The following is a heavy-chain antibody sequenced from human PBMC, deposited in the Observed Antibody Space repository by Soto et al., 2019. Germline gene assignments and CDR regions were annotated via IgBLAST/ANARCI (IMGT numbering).Heavy chain of an antibody. CDR1: GFTFSSYA. Sequence: EVQLLESGGGLVQPGGSLRLSCAASGFTFSSYAMSWVRQAPGKGLEWVSAISGSGGTTYYADSVKGRFTISRDNAKNSLYLQMNSLRAEDTAVYYCARVQLERQAFDIWGQGTMVTVSS. CDR3: ARVQLERQAFDI. J-gene: IGHJ3*02. CDR2: ISGSGGTT. V-gene: IGHV3-23*01. D-gene: IGHD1-1*01.